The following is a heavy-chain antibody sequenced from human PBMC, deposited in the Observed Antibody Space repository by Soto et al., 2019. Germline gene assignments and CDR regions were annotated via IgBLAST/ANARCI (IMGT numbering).Heavy chain of an antibody. Sequence: PXGSLRLSCAASGFTFSSYWMSWVRQAPGKGLEWVANIKQDGSEKYYVDSVKGRFTISRDNAKNSLYLQMNSLRAEDTAVYYCARDRRDLYSYGPYFDYWGQGPLVTVSS. D-gene: IGHD5-18*01. CDR3: ARDRRDLYSYGPYFDY. CDR1: GFTFSSYW. CDR2: IKQDGSEK. V-gene: IGHV3-7*01. J-gene: IGHJ4*02.